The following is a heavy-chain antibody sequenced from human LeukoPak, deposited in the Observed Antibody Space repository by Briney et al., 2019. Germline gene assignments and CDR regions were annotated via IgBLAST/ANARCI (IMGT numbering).Heavy chain of an antibody. Sequence: PGGSLRLSCAASGFTFSNYAMNWVRQAPGKGLEWVTAISGTGVSTYYADSMKGRFTISRDNAKNSLYLQMNSLRAEDTAVYYCARSRVYFFDYWGQGTLVTVSS. CDR1: GFTFSNYA. J-gene: IGHJ4*02. D-gene: IGHD6-13*01. CDR3: ARSRVYFFDY. V-gene: IGHV3-23*01. CDR2: ISGTGVST.